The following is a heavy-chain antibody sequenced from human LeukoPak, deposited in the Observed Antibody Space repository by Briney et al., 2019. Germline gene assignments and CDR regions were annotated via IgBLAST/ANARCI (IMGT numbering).Heavy chain of an antibody. V-gene: IGHV4-34*01. D-gene: IGHD6-13*01. CDR1: GESFSGYY. CDR2: INHSGST. J-gene: IGHJ5*02. CDR3: AREYRSSWYLNWFDP. Sequence: SETLSLTCAVYGESFSGYYWSWIRQPPGKGLEWIGEINHSGSTNYNPSLKSRVTISVDTSKNQFSLKLSSVTAADTAVYYCAREYRSSWYLNWFDPWGQGTLVTVSS.